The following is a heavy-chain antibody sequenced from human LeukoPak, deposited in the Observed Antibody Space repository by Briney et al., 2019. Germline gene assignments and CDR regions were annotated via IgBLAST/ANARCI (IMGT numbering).Heavy chain of an antibody. CDR3: AESTVFDY. J-gene: IGHJ4*02. CDR2: ISYDGSNK. CDR1: GFTFSSYA. V-gene: IGHV3-30-3*01. D-gene: IGHD2-2*01. Sequence: GGSLRLSCAASGFTFSSYAMHWVRQAPGKGLEWVAVISYDGSNKYYADSVKGRFTISRDNSKNTLYLQMNSLRAEDTAVYYCAESTVFDYWGQGTLVTVSS.